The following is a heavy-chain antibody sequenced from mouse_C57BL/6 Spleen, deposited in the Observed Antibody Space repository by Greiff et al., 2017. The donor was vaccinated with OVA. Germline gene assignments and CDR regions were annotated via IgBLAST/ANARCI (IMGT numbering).Heavy chain of an antibody. CDR2: IYPGDGDT. CDR3: GRGVTGYAKDD. CDR1: GYAFSSSW. J-gene: IGHJ4*01. V-gene: IGHV1-82*01. Sequence: VQLQQSGPELVKPGASVKISCKASGYAFSSSWMNWVKQRPGKGLEWIGRIYPGDGDTNYNGKFKGKATLTADKSSSTAYMQLSSLTSEDSAVYLCGRGVTGYAKDDWGKGTSVTVAS. D-gene: IGHD4-1*01.